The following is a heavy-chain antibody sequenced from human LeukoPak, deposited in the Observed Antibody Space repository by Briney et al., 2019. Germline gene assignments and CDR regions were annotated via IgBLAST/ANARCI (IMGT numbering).Heavy chain of an antibody. J-gene: IGHJ4*02. CDR2: ISSSSSYI. Sequence: GGSLRLSCAASGFTFSSYSMNWVRQAPGKGLEWVSSISSSSSYIYYADSVKGRFTISRDNSKNSLYLQMNSLRADDTAVYYCARDPMAYCSSTSCYDDDYWGQGTLVTVSS. V-gene: IGHV3-21*01. CDR3: ARDPMAYCSSTSCYDDDY. D-gene: IGHD2-2*01. CDR1: GFTFSSYS.